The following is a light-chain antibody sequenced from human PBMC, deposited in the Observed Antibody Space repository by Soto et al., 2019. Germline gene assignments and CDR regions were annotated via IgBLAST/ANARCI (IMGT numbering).Light chain of an antibody. J-gene: IGKJ2*01. V-gene: IGKV1-5*01. CDR3: QQHNSYPPYT. Sequence: DIQMTQSPSTLSASVGDRVTITCRASQSISSWLAWYQQKPGKAPNLLIYDASSLESGVPSRFSGSGSGTEFTLTISSLQPDDFATYYCQQHNSYPPYTFGQGTKLEIK. CDR1: QSISSW. CDR2: DAS.